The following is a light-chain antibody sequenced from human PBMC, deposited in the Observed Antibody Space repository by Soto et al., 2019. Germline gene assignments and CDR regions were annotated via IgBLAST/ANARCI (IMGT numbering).Light chain of an antibody. V-gene: IGLV2-14*01. CDR3: TSYTTSTTWV. CDR1: SSDVGAYNY. CDR2: EVS. Sequence: QSALTQPASASGSPGQSITISCTGTSSDVGAYNYVSWYQQYPGKAPKLMISEVSNRPSVVSNRCSGSKSGNTASLTISGLQAEDEANYYCTSYTTSTTWVFGGGTKLTVL. J-gene: IGLJ3*02.